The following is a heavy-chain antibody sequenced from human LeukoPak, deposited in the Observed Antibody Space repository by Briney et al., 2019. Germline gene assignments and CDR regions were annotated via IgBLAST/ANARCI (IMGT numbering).Heavy chain of an antibody. CDR3: ARHALYDFWSGYTPLNWFDP. D-gene: IGHD3-3*01. Sequence: SETLSLTCAVYGGSFSGYYWSWIRQPPGKGLEWIGEINHSGSTNYNPSLKSRVTISVDTSKNQFSLKLSSVTAADTAVYYCARHALYDFWSGYTPLNWFDPWGQGTLVTVSS. CDR2: INHSGST. J-gene: IGHJ5*02. CDR1: GGSFSGYY. V-gene: IGHV4-34*01.